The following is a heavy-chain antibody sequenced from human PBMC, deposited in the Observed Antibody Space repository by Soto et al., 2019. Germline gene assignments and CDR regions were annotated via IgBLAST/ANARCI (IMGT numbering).Heavy chain of an antibody. Sequence: EVQLVESGGGLVQPGRSLRLSCAASGFTFDDYAMHWVRQAPGKGLEWVSGISRNSGSIGYADSVKGRFTISRDNAKNSLELQMNSRRAEDTALYYGAKDAITMVRGVISYYGMDVWGQGTTVTVSS. V-gene: IGHV3-9*01. D-gene: IGHD3-10*01. J-gene: IGHJ6*02. CDR2: ISRNSGSI. CDR3: AKDAITMVRGVISYYGMDV. CDR1: GFTFDDYA.